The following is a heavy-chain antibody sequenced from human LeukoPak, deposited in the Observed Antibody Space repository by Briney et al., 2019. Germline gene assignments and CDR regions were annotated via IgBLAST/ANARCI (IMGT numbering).Heavy chain of an antibody. CDR3: ARGGGWYFSDY. J-gene: IGHJ4*02. V-gene: IGHV3-21*04. CDR1: GFTFSSYS. CDR2: ISSSSSYI. Sequence: GGSLRLSCAASGFTFSSYSMNWVRQAPGKGLEWVSSISSSSSYIYYADSVKGRFTISRDNAKNSLYLQMNSLRAEDTAIYFCARGGGWYFSDYWGQGTLVTVSS. D-gene: IGHD6-19*01.